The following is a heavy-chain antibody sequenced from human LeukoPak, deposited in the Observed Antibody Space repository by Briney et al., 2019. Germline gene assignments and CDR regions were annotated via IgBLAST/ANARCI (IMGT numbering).Heavy chain of an antibody. V-gene: IGHV3-53*05. CDR1: GFTVSSNY. CDR2: IYSGGST. J-gene: IGHJ6*02. CDR3: ARDLGKQQLYYYYGMDV. Sequence: GGSLRLSCAASGFTVSSNYMSWVRQAPGKGLEWVSVIYSGGSTYYADSVKGRFTISRDNSKNTLYLQMNSLRSEDTAVYYCARDLGKQQLYYYYGMDVWGQGTTVTVSS. D-gene: IGHD6-13*01.